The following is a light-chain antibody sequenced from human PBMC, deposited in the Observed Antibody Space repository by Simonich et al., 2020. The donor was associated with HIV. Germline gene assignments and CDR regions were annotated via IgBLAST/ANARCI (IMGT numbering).Light chain of an antibody. CDR3: QQANSFPLT. J-gene: IGKJ4*01. CDR1: QSISSW. V-gene: IGKV1-12*01. CDR2: AAS. Sequence: DIQMTQSQSSVPASVGNRVTITCRASQSISSWLAWYQQKPGRAPKLLIYAASSLQRGVPSRFSGSGSETDFTLTISSLQPEDFATYYCQQANSFPLTFGGGTKVEIK.